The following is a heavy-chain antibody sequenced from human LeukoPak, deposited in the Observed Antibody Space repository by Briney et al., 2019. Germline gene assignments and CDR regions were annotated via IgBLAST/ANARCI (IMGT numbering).Heavy chain of an antibody. J-gene: IGHJ4*02. CDR2: LSGSGGST. V-gene: IGHV3-23*01. CDR1: GFTFNNYA. D-gene: IGHD3-16*01. Sequence: GGSLRLSCTASGFTFNNYAMYWVRQAPGKGLEWVAGLSGSGGSTHYADSVKGRFTISRDNPRNTLYLQMNSLRAEDTAVYFCAKRGIVIRSLFVVGYHKEASYFDSWGQGALVTVSS. CDR3: AKRGIVIRSLFVVGYHKEASYFDS.